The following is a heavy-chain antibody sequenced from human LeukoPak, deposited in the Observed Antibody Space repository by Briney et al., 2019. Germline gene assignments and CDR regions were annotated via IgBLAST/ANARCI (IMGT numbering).Heavy chain of an antibody. CDR1: GFTFSSYT. J-gene: IGHJ5*01. D-gene: IGHD4-11*01. CDR3: ARATTVKDWFDS. V-gene: IGHV3-21*01. Sequence: GGSLRLSCAASGFTFSSYTMNWVRQAPGKGLEWVSSISSSSTYIYYAGSVKGRFTISRDNAKNSLYLQMNSLRVEDTAVYCCARATTVKDWFDSWGQGTLVTVSS. CDR2: ISSSSTYI.